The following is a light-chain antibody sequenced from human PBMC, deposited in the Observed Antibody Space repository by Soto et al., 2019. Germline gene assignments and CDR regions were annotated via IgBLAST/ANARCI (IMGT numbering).Light chain of an antibody. Sequence: QLVLTQPPSVSGAPGQRVTISCTGSSSNIGTSYDVHWYQQFPGTAPKLLIYGNNNRPSGVPDRFSGSKPGTSASLAITGLQVEDEADYYCQSYDSSLSGVLFGGGTKVTVL. J-gene: IGLJ3*02. CDR1: SSNIGTSYD. CDR2: GNN. V-gene: IGLV1-40*01. CDR3: QSYDSSLSGVL.